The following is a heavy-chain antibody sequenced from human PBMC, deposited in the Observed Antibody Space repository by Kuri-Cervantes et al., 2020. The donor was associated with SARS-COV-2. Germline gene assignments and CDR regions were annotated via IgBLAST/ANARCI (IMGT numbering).Heavy chain of an antibody. CDR3: ARSTPFRRLVVISQGGAFDI. J-gene: IGHJ3*02. V-gene: IGHV1-18*01. Sequence: ASVKVSCKASGYTFSNYDIGWVRQAPGQGLEWMGWISGYNGNSDYAEKFQGRVTMTADTSTKTAHMELSRLRSDNTAVYYRARSTPFRRLVVISQGGAFDIWGQGTVVTVSS. CDR2: ISGYNGNS. CDR1: GYTFSNYD. D-gene: IGHD3-22*01.